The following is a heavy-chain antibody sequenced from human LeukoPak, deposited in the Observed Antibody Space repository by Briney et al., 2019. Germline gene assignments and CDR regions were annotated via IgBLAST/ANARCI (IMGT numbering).Heavy chain of an antibody. J-gene: IGHJ4*02. CDR3: ARDPTPIVGAAGADY. V-gene: IGHV1-18*01. CDR1: GYTFTTYD. D-gene: IGHD1-26*01. CDR2: LSPNSGNT. Sequence: ASVKVSCKASGYTFTTYDILWVRQATGQGLEWMGWLSPNSGNTVYSQKLQGRVTMTTDTSTSTAYMELRSLRSDDTAVYYCARDPTPIVGAAGADYWGQGTLVTVSS.